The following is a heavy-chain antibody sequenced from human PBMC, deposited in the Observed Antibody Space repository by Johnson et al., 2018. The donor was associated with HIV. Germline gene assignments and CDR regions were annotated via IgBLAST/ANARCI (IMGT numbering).Heavy chain of an antibody. CDR3: ARAPSYDREFLGLRWAM. CDR1: GFTFSSYG. J-gene: IGHJ1*01. CDR2: IWYDGSNK. D-gene: IGHD3-22*01. V-gene: IGHV3-33*01. Sequence: QMLLVESGGGVVQPGRSLRLSCAASGFTFSSYGMHWVRQAPGKGLEWVAVIWYDGSNKYYVDSVKGRFTISRDNAKNSLYLQMNSLRAEDTAVYYCARAPSYDREFLGLRWAMWG.